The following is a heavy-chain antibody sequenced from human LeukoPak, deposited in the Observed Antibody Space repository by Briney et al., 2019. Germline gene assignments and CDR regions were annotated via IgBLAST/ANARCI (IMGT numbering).Heavy chain of an antibody. V-gene: IGHV3-15*01. CDR2: IKSKTDGGTT. D-gene: IGHD5-18*01. J-gene: IGHJ4*02. CDR3: TRGPLPDDVDTAMVDY. Sequence: PGGSLRLSCAASGFTFSNAWMSWVRQAPGKGLEWVGRIKSKTDGGTTEYAASVKGRFTISRGDSKSIAYLQMNSLKTEDTAVHYCTRGPLPDDVDTAMVDYWGQGTLVTVSS. CDR1: GFTFSNAW.